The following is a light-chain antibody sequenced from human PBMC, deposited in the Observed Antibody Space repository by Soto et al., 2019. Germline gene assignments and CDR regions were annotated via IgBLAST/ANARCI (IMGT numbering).Light chain of an antibody. J-gene: IGKJ2*01. CDR2: DAF. CDR3: QQFYTYPLT. Sequence: AIQLTQSPSSLSASVGDRVTITCRASQGISSALAWYQQKSGKAPKLLIYDAFRLESGVPSKFRGSGSGTDFTLTISSLQPEDFATYYCQQFYTYPLTFGQGTKLEIK. CDR1: QGISSA. V-gene: IGKV1-13*02.